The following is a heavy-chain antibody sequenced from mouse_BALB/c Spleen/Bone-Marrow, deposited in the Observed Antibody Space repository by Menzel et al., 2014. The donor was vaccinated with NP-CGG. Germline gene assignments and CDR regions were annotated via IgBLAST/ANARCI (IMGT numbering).Heavy chain of an antibody. CDR1: GYSFXDYY. D-gene: IGHD2-4*01. CDR3: ARDYDYGCAY. J-gene: IGHJ3*01. V-gene: IGHV1-18*01. Sequence: VQLQQSGPDLVEPGASVKISCKASGYSFXDYYMHWVKQSHGKSPEWIGRVNLNNGGTNYNQKFKGKAILTVDKSSNTAYMELRSLTSEDSAVYFCARDYDYGCAYWGQGTLVTVSA. CDR2: VNLNNGGT.